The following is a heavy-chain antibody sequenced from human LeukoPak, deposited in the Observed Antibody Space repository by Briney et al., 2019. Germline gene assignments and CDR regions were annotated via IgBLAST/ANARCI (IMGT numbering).Heavy chain of an antibody. V-gene: IGHV4-39*07. CDR2: IYYSGTT. J-gene: IGHJ4*02. D-gene: IGHD1-26*01. Sequence: SETLSLTCTVSGGSISSSSDHWVWIRQPPGKGLEWIGSIYYSGTTYYNPSLKSRVTISIDTSKNQFSLKLSPVTAADTAMYYCARFNSGSYQHYFDCWGQGTLVTVSS. CDR1: GGSISSSSDH. CDR3: ARFNSGSYQHYFDC.